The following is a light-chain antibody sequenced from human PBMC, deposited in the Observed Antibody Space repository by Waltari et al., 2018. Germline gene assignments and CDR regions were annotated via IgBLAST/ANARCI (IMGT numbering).Light chain of an antibody. CDR2: GAS. Sequence: EIVMTQSPAHLSVSPGERATLSCRASQSVSSKLAWYQQKPGQAPRLLIYGASTRATGIPARFSGSGSGTEFTLTISSLQSEDFAVYYCHQYNNWPRTFGQGTKVEIK. CDR3: HQYNNWPRT. J-gene: IGKJ1*01. CDR1: QSVSSK. V-gene: IGKV3-15*01.